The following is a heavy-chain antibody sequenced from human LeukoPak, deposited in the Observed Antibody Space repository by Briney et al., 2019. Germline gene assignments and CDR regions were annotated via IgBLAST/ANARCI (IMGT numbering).Heavy chain of an antibody. CDR3: ARGSNDYSNYLY. CDR2: IYYTGGT. V-gene: IGHV4-59*12. CDR1: GASISSYY. D-gene: IGHD4-11*01. Sequence: SETLSLTCTVSGASISSYYWSWLRQPPGKGVEWIGYIYYTGGTNYNPSLKSRVTISVDTSKNQFSLKLSSVTAADTAVYYCARGSNDYSNYLYWGQGTLVTVSS. J-gene: IGHJ4*02.